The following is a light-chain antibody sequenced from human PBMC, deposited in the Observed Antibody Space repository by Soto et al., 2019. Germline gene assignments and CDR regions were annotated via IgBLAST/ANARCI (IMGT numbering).Light chain of an antibody. Sequence: QSVLTQPPSASGSPGQSVTISCPGTSSDIGAYIYVSWYQQHPSKAPKLMISEVSRRPSGVPERFSGSKSGNTASLPVSGLQADDEAHYYCSSYAGSNNFVFGTGTKVTVL. J-gene: IGLJ1*01. CDR3: SSYAGSNNFV. V-gene: IGLV2-8*01. CDR2: EVS. CDR1: SSDIGAYIY.